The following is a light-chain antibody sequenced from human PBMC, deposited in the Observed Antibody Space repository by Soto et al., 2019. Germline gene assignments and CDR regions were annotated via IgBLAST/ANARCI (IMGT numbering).Light chain of an antibody. CDR3: MQAVQTPLT. CDR2: LGS. J-gene: IGKJ4*01. Sequence: DIVMTQSPLSLPVTPGEPASISCRSSQSLLHSDGYNYLFWYLQKPGQSPQLLIYLGSNRAPGVPDRFSGSGSDTDFTLKISRVEAEDVGIYYCMQAVQTPLTFGGGTKVEIK. CDR1: QSLLHSDGYNY. V-gene: IGKV2-28*01.